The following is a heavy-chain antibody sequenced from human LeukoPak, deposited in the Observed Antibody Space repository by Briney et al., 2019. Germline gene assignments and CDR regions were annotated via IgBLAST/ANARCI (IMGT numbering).Heavy chain of an antibody. V-gene: IGHV3-53*01. CDR2: SYSGVGT. CDR1: GFTVSTNN. Sequence: GGSLSLSCAASGFTVSTNNWPCLGPAPGKALVCDSVSYSGVGTYYAYSVKGRFTVSRANAKTALYLQMNSLRAEDAAVYYCARRGELLRGGAFDIWGQGTMVTVSS. CDR3: ARRGELLRGGAFDI. J-gene: IGHJ3*02. D-gene: IGHD1-26*01.